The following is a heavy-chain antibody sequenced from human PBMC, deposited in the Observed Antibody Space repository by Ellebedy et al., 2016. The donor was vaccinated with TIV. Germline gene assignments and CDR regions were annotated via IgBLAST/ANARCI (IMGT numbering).Heavy chain of an antibody. CDR3: ARGPRDVNDYGDYYFDY. J-gene: IGHJ4*02. CDR2: INPNSGGT. CDR1: GYTFTGYY. D-gene: IGHD4-17*01. Sequence: ASVKVSXXASGYTFTGYYMHWVRQAPGQGLEWMGWINPNSGGTNYAQKFQGWVTMTRDTSISTAYMELSRLRSDDTAVYYCARGPRDVNDYGDYYFDYWGQGTLVTVSS. V-gene: IGHV1-2*04.